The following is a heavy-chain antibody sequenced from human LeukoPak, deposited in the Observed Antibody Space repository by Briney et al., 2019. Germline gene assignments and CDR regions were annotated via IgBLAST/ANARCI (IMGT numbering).Heavy chain of an antibody. J-gene: IGHJ5*02. D-gene: IGHD5-12*01. CDR3: ARDLGGSGYGPFDP. Sequence: SETLSLTCTVSGGSISSYYWSWIRQSPGKGLEWIGYIYYSGSTNYNPSLKSRVTISVDTSKNQFSLKLSSVTAADTAVYYCARDLGGSGYGPFDPWGQGTLVTVSS. CDR2: IYYSGST. CDR1: GGSISSYY. V-gene: IGHV4-59*01.